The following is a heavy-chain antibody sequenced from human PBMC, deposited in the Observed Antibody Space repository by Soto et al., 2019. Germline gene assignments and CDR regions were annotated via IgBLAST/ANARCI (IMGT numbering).Heavy chain of an antibody. V-gene: IGHV3-23*01. D-gene: IGHD3-3*01. J-gene: IGHJ5*02. Sequence: EVQLLESGGGLVQPGGSLRLSCAASGFNFNTYAMSWVRQAPGQGLEWISSITGNGGTTYYADSVKGRFTISRDNFKYMVDLQMNSLRADETAVYYCAKDRTYDDGWFDPWGPGTLVTVSS. CDR3: AKDRTYDDGWFDP. CDR1: GFNFNTYA. CDR2: ITGNGGTT.